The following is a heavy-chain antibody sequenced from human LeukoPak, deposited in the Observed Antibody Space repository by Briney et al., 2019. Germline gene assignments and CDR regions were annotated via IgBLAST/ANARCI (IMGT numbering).Heavy chain of an antibody. CDR3: ARVNYDSSPDAFDI. V-gene: IGHV3-30*04. D-gene: IGHD3-22*01. Sequence: GRSLRLSCAASGFTFSSYAMHWVRQAPGKGLEWGAVISLDGSNKYYADSVKGRFTISRDNSKNTLYLQMNSLRAEDTAVYYCARVNYDSSPDAFDIWGQGTMVTVSS. CDR2: ISLDGSNK. J-gene: IGHJ3*02. CDR1: GFTFSSYA.